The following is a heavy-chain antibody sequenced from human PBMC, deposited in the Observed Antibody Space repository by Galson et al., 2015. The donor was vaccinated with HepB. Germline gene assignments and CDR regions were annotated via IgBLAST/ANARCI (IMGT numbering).Heavy chain of an antibody. Sequence: SLRLSCAASGFTFSAYSLHWVRQAPGKGLEWVAGISNDGSNKYYADSVKGRSTISRANSRNTIYLHMNSLRVEDTAIYYCAREEYGSGWYGSVMGNWFDPWGQGTLVTVSS. J-gene: IGHJ5*02. V-gene: IGHV3-30*04. CDR1: GFTFSAYS. CDR3: AREEYGSGWYGSVMGNWFDP. CDR2: ISNDGSNK. D-gene: IGHD6-19*01.